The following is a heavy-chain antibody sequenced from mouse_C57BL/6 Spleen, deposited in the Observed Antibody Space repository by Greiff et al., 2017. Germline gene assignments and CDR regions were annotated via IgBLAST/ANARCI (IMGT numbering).Heavy chain of an antibody. CDR3: ARYYSNYGGYAMDY. CDR2: SYPSDSET. Sequence: QVQLQQSGAELVRPGSSVKLSCKASGYTFTSYWMDWVKQRPGQGLEWIGNSYPSDSETHYNQKFKDKATLTVDKSSSTAYMQLSSLTSEDSAVYYCARYYSNYGGYAMDYWGQGTSVTVSS. V-gene: IGHV1-61*01. CDR1: GYTFTSYW. J-gene: IGHJ4*01. D-gene: IGHD2-5*01.